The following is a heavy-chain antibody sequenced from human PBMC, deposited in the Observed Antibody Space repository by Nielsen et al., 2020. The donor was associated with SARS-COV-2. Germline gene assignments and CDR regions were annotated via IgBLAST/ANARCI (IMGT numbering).Heavy chain of an antibody. J-gene: IGHJ3*02. CDR2: IYYSGST. V-gene: IGHV4-59*01. D-gene: IGHD6-13*01. CDR1: GGSISSYY. CDR3: ARDWIAAAARGGAFDI. Sequence: SETLSLTCTVSGGSISSYYWSWIRQPPGKGLEWIGYIYYSGSTNYNPSLKSRVTTSVDTSKNQFSLKLSSVTAADTAVYYCARDWIAAAARGGAFDIWGQGTMVTVSS.